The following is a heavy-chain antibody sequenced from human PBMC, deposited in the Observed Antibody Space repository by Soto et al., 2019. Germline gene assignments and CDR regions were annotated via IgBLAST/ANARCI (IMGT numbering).Heavy chain of an antibody. D-gene: IGHD6-19*01. CDR1: GFTFSTYT. CDR2: ISSSSGTI. CDR3: AREAPLYSSGWYDTFDI. V-gene: IGHV3-48*01. J-gene: IGHJ3*02. Sequence: ESGGGLVQPGGSLRLSCAASGFTFSTYTMNWVRQAPGKGLEWVSYISSSSGTIYYADSVKGRFTISRDNADSSLYLQMNSLRAEDTAVYYCAREAPLYSSGWYDTFDIWGQGTMVTVSS.